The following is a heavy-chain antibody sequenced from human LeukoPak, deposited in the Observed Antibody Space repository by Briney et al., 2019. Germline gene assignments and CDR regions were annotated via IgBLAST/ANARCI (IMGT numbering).Heavy chain of an antibody. Sequence: PSETLSLTCAVYGGSFSAYYWNWIRQPPGKGLECIGEINHSGNANYNPSLKSRVTISIDTSKNQFSLKLSSVTAVDTAVYYCARGAHYGGNGRYFDPWGQGTLVTVSS. J-gene: IGHJ5*02. D-gene: IGHD4-23*01. CDR1: GGSFSAYY. CDR3: ARGAHYGGNGRYFDP. V-gene: IGHV4-34*01. CDR2: INHSGNA.